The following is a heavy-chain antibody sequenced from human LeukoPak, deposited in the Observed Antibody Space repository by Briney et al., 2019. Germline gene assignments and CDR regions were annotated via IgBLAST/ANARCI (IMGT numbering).Heavy chain of an antibody. CDR2: IYPGDSDT. J-gene: IGHJ4*02. CDR3: VRTYDRSGHYYPDY. V-gene: IGHV5-51*01. CDR1: GYNFPTYW. D-gene: IGHD3-22*01. Sequence: ESLKISCKGSGYNFPTYWIGWVRPMPGKGLEWMAIIYPGDSDTKYSPSFQGQVTISVDESISTAYLQWSSLKASDTAMYYCVRTYDRSGHYYPDYWGQGTLVTVSS.